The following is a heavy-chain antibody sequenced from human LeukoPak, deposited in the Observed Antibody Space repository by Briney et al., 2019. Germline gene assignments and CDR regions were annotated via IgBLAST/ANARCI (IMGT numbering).Heavy chain of an antibody. CDR1: GFTFCSYE. CDR3: ARGTGAIDY. CDR2: ISSSGSTI. J-gene: IGHJ4*02. V-gene: IGHV3-48*03. Sequence: GGSLRLSCAASGFTFCSYEMNCVRQAPGEGVEWVSYISSSGSTIYYADSVKRRLTSSRDNAKKSLYLQMNSLRGEDTALYYCARGTGAIDYWGQGTLVTVSS. D-gene: IGHD1-26*01.